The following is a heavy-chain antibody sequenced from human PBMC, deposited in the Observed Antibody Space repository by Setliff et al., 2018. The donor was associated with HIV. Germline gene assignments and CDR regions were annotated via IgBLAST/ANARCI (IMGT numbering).Heavy chain of an antibody. J-gene: IGHJ3*02. D-gene: IGHD6-19*01. V-gene: IGHV4-59*01. CDR3: ARECSGQWLVLRVAFDI. CDR2: VSNTGTT. Sequence: SETLSLTCSVSAGSISAYYWSWVRQSPGRGLEWIGYVSNTGTTSYNPSLNSRVTMSLDTSRDQFSLKLSSVTAADTAVYYCARECSGQWLVLRVAFDIWGQGTMVTVSS. CDR1: AGSISAYY.